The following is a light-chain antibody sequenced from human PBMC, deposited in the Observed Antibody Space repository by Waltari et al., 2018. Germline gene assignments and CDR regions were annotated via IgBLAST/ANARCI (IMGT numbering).Light chain of an antibody. V-gene: IGLV4-69*01. CDR3: QTGGHGTWV. CDR1: RGHSSNI. J-gene: IGLJ3*02. Sequence: QLVLTQSPSASASLGASAKLTCTLSRGHSSNITACHHQPPEKGPSYLTKVNRDGSHSKGDEMPDRFSGSSSGAERYLTITSLQAEDEADYYCQTGGHGTWVFGGETKLTVL. CDR2: VNRDGSH.